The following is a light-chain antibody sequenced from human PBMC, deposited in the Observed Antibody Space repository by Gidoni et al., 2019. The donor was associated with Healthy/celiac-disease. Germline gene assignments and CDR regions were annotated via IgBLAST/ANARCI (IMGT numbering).Light chain of an antibody. Sequence: DMVLTQSPATLSFSPGEGATLSCRASQSVSSYLAWYQQKPGQAPRLLIYDASNRATGIPAMFSGSVSGTYFTLTISSLEPDDFAVYYCPQRSNLLTFGGGTKVEIK. CDR2: DAS. V-gene: IGKV3-11*01. CDR1: QSVSSY. J-gene: IGKJ4*01. CDR3: PQRSNLLT.